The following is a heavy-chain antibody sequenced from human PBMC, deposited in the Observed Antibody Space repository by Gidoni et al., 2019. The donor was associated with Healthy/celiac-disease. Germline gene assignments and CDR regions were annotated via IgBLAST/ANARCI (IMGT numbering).Heavy chain of an antibody. CDR3: ARDPTMIHAFDI. V-gene: IGHV3-74*01. D-gene: IGHD3-22*01. CDR2: INSDGSST. J-gene: IGHJ3*02. Sequence: EVQLVESGGGLVQPGGSLRLSCAASGFTFSRYWMHWVRQAPGKGLVWVSRINSDGSSTSYADSVKGRFTISRDNAKNTLYLQMNSLRAEDTAVYYCARDPTMIHAFDIWGQGTMVTVSS. CDR1: GFTFSRYW.